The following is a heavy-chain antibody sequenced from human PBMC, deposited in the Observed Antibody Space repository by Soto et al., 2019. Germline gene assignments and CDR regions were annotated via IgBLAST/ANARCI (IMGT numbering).Heavy chain of an antibody. CDR2: HYSGGST. CDR1: VYLRRNH. CDR3: ARHRQPQGTVRASYPIDS. D-gene: IGHD3-10*01. V-gene: IGHV3-53*01. Sequence: GVLKTSLAFCCVYLRRNHLALVRQAPGKGLEWVSVHYSGGSTFYSDSVHGRFTISRDKSNNTLYLQIGRVRAEGTAVYFCARHRQPQGTVRASYPIDSWGQGALVTVSS. J-gene: IGHJ4*02.